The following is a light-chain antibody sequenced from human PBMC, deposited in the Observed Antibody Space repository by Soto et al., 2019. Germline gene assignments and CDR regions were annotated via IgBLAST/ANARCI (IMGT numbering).Light chain of an antibody. Sequence: DIQMTQSPSTLSASVGDRVTITCRASQSISSWLAWYQQKPGKAPKLLIYDASSLESGVPSRFSGSGSGTEFTLTISSLQPDDFATYYRQQYNSYPSIGPGTKVDIK. V-gene: IGKV1-5*01. CDR2: DAS. J-gene: IGKJ3*01. CDR1: QSISSW. CDR3: QQYNSYPS.